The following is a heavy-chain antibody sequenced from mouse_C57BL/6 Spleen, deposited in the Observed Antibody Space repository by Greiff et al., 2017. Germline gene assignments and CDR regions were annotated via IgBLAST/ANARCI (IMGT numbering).Heavy chain of an antibody. J-gene: IGHJ3*01. D-gene: IGHD2-1*01. CDR1: GYAFSSSW. Sequence: VQLQQSGPELVKPGASVKISCKASGYAFSSSWMNWVKQRPGKGLEWIGRIYPGDGDTNSNGKFKGKATLTADKSSSTAYMQLSSLTSEDSAVYFCANNYPFAYWGQGTMFTVSA. CDR3: ANNYPFAY. V-gene: IGHV1-82*01. CDR2: IYPGDGDT.